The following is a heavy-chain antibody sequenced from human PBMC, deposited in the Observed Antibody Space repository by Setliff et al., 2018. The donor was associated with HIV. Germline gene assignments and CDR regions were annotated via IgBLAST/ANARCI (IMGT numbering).Heavy chain of an antibody. Sequence: GGSLRLSCAASGFTFSSYEMNWVRQAPGKGLEWVSYISNSGSTIYYADSVKGRFTISRDNAENSLYLQMNSLRAEDTAVYYCARDHRDYGPDYWGQGTLVTVSS. D-gene: IGHD4-17*01. CDR1: GFTFSSYE. CDR2: ISNSGSTI. CDR3: ARDHRDYGPDY. V-gene: IGHV3-48*03. J-gene: IGHJ4*02.